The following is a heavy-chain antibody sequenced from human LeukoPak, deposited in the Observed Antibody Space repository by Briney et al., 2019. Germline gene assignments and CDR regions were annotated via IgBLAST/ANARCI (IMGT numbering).Heavy chain of an antibody. CDR1: GFTFSSYA. Sequence: PGGSLRLSCAASGFTFSSYAMSWVRQAPGKGLEWVSAISGSGGSTYYADSVKGRFTISRDNSKNTLYLQMNSLRAEDTAVYYCPKHRFDWLFFYFDHWGQGTLVNVSS. J-gene: IGHJ4*01. V-gene: IGHV3-23*01. CDR2: ISGSGGST. D-gene: IGHD3-9*01. CDR3: PKHRFDWLFFYFDH.